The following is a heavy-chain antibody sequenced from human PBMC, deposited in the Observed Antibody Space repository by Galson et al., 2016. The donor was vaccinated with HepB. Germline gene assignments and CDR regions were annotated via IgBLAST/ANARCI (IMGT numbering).Heavy chain of an antibody. Sequence: SLRLSCAASGFTFSISGIHWVRQAPGKGLEWVAVISYDGNYIYYGDSVKGRFTISRDNSKNTLYLQMNNLRAEDTAVYYCARGKYSSGWADYWGQGTLVTVSS. V-gene: IGHV3-30*03. D-gene: IGHD6-19*01. CDR1: GFTFSISG. J-gene: IGHJ4*02. CDR2: ISYDGNYI. CDR3: ARGKYSSGWADY.